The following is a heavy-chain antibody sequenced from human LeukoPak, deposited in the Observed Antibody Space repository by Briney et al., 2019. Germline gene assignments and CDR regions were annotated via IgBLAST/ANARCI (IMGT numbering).Heavy chain of an antibody. CDR2: IYYSGST. CDR3: ARDRNSYGPSRYMDV. D-gene: IGHD5-18*01. Sequence: KSSETLSLTCTVSGGSISSYYWSWIRQPPGKGLEWIGYIYYSGSTNYNPSLKSRVTISVDTSKNQFSLKLSSVTAADTAVYYCARDRNSYGPSRYMDVWGKGTTVTVSS. J-gene: IGHJ6*03. V-gene: IGHV4-59*01. CDR1: GGSISSYY.